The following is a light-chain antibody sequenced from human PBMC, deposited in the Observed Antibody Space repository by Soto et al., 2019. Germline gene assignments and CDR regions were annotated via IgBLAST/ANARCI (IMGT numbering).Light chain of an antibody. Sequence: EIVMTQSPATLSVSPGARATLSCRASQSVSSNLAWYQQKPGQAPRLLIYGASTRATGIPARFSGSRSGTEFTLTISSLQSEDFAVYYCQQYNNWPVTFGQGTKLEIK. CDR2: GAS. J-gene: IGKJ2*01. CDR1: QSVSSN. CDR3: QQYNNWPVT. V-gene: IGKV3-15*01.